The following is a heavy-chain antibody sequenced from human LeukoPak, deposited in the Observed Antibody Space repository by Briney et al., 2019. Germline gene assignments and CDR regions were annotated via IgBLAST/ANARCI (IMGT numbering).Heavy chain of an antibody. CDR3: AGGYCSGGSCIDAFDI. CDR1: GFTVSSNY. J-gene: IGHJ3*02. V-gene: IGHV3-66*01. CDR2: IYSGRST. Sequence: PGGSLRLSCAGSGFTVSSNYMSWVRQAPGKGLEWVSVIYSGRSTYYADSVKGRFTISRDNSKNTLYLQMNSLRAEDTAVYYCAGGYCSGGSCIDAFDIWGQGTMVTVSS. D-gene: IGHD2-15*01.